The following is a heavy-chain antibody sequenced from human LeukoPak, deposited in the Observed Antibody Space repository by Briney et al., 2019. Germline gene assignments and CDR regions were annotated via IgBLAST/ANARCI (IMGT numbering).Heavy chain of an antibody. CDR3: ARYSSSWFYYFDY. CDR1: GFTFSSYW. Sequence: GGSLRLSCAASGFTFSSYWMSWVRQAPGKGLEWVANIKQDGSEKYYVDSVKGRFTISRDNAKNSLYLQMNSLRAEDTAVYYCARYSSSWFYYFDYWGQGTLVTVSS. V-gene: IGHV3-7*01. D-gene: IGHD6-13*01. J-gene: IGHJ4*02. CDR2: IKQDGSEK.